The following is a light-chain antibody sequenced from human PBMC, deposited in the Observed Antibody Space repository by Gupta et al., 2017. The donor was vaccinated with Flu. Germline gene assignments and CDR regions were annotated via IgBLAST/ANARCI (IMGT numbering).Light chain of an antibody. CDR3: AAWDDSLNGWV. CDR2: SDN. J-gene: IGLJ3*02. CDR1: SSNIGRTT. V-gene: IGLV1-44*01. Sequence: HSVPPQPPPASGTPRPRVTPSCSRSSSNIGRTTVNWYQQLPGTAPKLLIYSDNQRPSGVPARFSGSKSGTSASLAISGLQSEDEADYYCAAWDDSLNGWVFGGGTKLIVL.